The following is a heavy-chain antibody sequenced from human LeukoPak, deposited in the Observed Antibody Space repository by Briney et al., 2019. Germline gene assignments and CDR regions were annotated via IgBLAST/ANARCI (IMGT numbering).Heavy chain of an antibody. CDR2: ISASGGLT. D-gene: IGHD1-7*01. J-gene: IGHJ5*02. Sequence: GGSLRLSCVASGFTFSSSGMTWVRQAPGKRMEWVSAISASGGLTYYADSVRGRFTVSRDNSKNTLYLQVNSLRVEDTAVYYCTREGMGTTFSAWFDPWGQGTLVTVPS. CDR1: GFTFSSSG. CDR3: TREGMGTTFSAWFDP. V-gene: IGHV3-23*01.